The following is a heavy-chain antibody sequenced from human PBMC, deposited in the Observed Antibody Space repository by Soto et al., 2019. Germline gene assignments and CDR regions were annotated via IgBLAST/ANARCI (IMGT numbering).Heavy chain of an antibody. CDR1: GFTFSDYY. J-gene: IGHJ4*02. CDR3: VRGGSYCGGDCFDY. CDR2: ISGSGTYT. V-gene: IGHV3-11*06. Sequence: PGGSLRLSFAASGFTFSDYYMSWIRQAPGKGLEWVSYISGSGTYTNYGDSVKGRFTISRDNAKNSLYLQMNSLRAEDTAVYYCVRGGSYCGGDCFDYWGQGTLVTGSS. D-gene: IGHD2-21*02.